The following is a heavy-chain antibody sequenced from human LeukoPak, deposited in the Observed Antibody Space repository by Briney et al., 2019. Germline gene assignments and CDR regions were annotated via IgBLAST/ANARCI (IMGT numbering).Heavy chain of an antibody. D-gene: IGHD2-15*01. Sequence: GGSLRLSCAASGFTFSSYSMNWVRQAPGKGLEWVSSISSSSSYIYYADSVKGRFTISRDNAKNSLYLQMNSLRVEDTALYYCAKGPYSGGYLDYWGQGTLVTVSS. CDR1: GFTFSSYS. CDR3: AKGPYSGGYLDY. J-gene: IGHJ4*02. V-gene: IGHV3-21*04. CDR2: ISSSSSYI.